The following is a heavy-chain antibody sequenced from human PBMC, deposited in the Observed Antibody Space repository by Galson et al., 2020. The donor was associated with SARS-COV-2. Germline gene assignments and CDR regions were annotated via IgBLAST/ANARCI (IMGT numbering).Heavy chain of an antibody. Sequence: GESLKISCKGSGYSFTSYWIGWVRQMPGKGLEWMGIIYPGDSDTRYSPSFQGQVTISADKSISTAYLQWSSLKASDTAMYYCARRLSDCTGGVCSNYGMDVWGQGTTVTVSS. CDR3: ARRLSDCTGGVCSNYGMDV. CDR1: GYSFTSYW. J-gene: IGHJ6*02. V-gene: IGHV5-51*01. D-gene: IGHD2-8*02. CDR2: IYPGDSDT.